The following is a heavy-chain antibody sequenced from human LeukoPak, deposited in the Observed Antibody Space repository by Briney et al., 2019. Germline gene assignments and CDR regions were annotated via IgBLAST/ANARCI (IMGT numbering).Heavy chain of an antibody. CDR2: ISSSGSTI. CDR1: GFTFSSYE. V-gene: IGHV3-48*03. D-gene: IGHD6-13*01. CDR3: AKDGGLTVAAAGTFDY. Sequence: GGSLRLSCAASGFTFSSYEMNWIRQAPGKGLEWVSCISSSGSTIYYADSVKGRFTISRDNAKNSLYLQMNSLRAEDTALYYCAKDGGLTVAAAGTFDYWGQGTLVTVSS. J-gene: IGHJ4*02.